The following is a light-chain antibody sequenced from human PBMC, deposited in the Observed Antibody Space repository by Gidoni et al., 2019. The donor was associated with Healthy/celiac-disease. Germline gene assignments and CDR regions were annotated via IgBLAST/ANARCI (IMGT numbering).Light chain of an antibody. J-gene: IGKJ1*01. CDR1: QGISSY. CDR3: QQYYTYPRT. CDR2: AAS. V-gene: IGKV1-8*01. Sequence: AIRITQSPSSLSASTGDRVTITCRASQGISSYLAWYQQKTGKAPKLLFYAASTLQSGVPSLFSRSASRTVFTLTISCLLSEDFATYYCQQYYTYPRTFGQGTKVEIK.